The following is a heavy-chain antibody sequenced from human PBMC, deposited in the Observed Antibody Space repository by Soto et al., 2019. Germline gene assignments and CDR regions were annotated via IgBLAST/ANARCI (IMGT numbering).Heavy chain of an antibody. CDR2: INAGNGNT. J-gene: IGHJ4*02. CDR1: GYTFTSYA. D-gene: IGHD1-26*01. CDR3: ARDDSGFSGSHYIDYFNY. Sequence: ASVKVSCKTSGYTFTSYAMHWVRQAPGQRLEWMGWINAGNGNTKYSQKFQGRVTITIDTSASTAYMELSSLRSEDTAIYYCARDDSGFSGSHYIDYFNYWGQGALVTVSS. V-gene: IGHV1-3*01.